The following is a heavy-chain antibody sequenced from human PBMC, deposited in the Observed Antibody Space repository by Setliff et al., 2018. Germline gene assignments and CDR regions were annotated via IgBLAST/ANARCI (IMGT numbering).Heavy chain of an antibody. J-gene: IGHJ6*03. V-gene: IGHV4-4*08. CDR3: ARSRGYKHDSSGCYYDHYYYYYMDV. CDR2: VYTSGST. Sequence: LETLSLTCIVSGGSIGHYYWNWIRQPPGKGLEWIGYVYTSGSTNYNPSLKSRVTISVDTSKNQFSLKLSSVTAADTAVYYCARSRGYKHDSSGCYYDHYYYYYMDVWGKGTPVTVSS. CDR1: GGSIGHYY. D-gene: IGHD3-22*01.